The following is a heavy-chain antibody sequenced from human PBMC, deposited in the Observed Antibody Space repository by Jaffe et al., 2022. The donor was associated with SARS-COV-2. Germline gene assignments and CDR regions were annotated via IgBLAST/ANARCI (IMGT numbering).Heavy chain of an antibody. D-gene: IGHD4-17*01. CDR3: AKDDNYGDYGGVGP. J-gene: IGHJ5*02. CDR2: ISYDGSNK. V-gene: IGHV3-30*18. Sequence: QVQLVESGGGVVQPGRSLRLSCAASGFTFSSYGMHWVRQAPGKGLEWVAVISYDGSNKYYADSVKGRFTISRDNSKNTLYLQMNSLRAEDTAVYYCAKDDNYGDYGGVGPWGQGTLVTVSS. CDR1: GFTFSSYG.